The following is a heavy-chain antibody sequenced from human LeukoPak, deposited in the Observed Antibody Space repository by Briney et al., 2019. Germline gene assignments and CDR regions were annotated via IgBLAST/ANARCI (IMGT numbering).Heavy chain of an antibody. D-gene: IGHD6-19*01. CDR1: GYTFTSYG. Sequence: ASVKVSCKASGYTFTSYGISWVRQAPGQGLEWMGWISAYNGNTNYAQKLQGRVTMTTDTSTRTAYMELRSLRSDDTAVYYCARDTPNSSGWPHYYYYGMDVWGQGTTVTVSS. V-gene: IGHV1-18*01. J-gene: IGHJ6*02. CDR2: ISAYNGNT. CDR3: ARDTPNSSGWPHYYYYGMDV.